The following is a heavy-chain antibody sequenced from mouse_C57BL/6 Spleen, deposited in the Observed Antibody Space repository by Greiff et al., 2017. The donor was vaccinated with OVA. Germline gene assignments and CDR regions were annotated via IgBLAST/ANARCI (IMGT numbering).Heavy chain of an antibody. CDR2: IRSKSNNYAT. J-gene: IGHJ4*01. Sequence: EVKLMESGGGLVQPKGSLKLSCAASGFSFNTYAMNWVRQAPGKGLEWVARIRSKSNNYATYYADSVKDRFTISRDDSESMLYLQMNNLKTEDTAMYYCVRQPTVVAPMDYWGQGTSVTVSS. CDR1: GFSFNTYA. D-gene: IGHD1-1*01. V-gene: IGHV10-1*01. CDR3: VRQPTVVAPMDY.